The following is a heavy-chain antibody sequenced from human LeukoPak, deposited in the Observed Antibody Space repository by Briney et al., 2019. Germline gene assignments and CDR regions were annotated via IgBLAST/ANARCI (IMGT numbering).Heavy chain of an antibody. V-gene: IGHV1-46*01. CDR2: INPGGGST. Sequence: ASVKVSCKASGYTFTSYYMHWVRQAPGQGLEWMGIINPGGGSTSYAQKFQGRVTMTRDTSTSTVYMELSSLRSEDTAVYYCQAAGTSSFDYWGQGALVTVSS. CDR3: QAAGTSSFDY. D-gene: IGHD6-13*01. CDR1: GYTFTSYY. J-gene: IGHJ4*02.